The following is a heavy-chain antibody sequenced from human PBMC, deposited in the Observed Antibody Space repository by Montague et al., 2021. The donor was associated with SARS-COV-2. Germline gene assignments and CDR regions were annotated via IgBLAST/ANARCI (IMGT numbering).Heavy chain of an antibody. Sequence: SAISGDRVSSNSATWHWIRQSPSRGLEWLGRTYYRSRWSNDYAVSVRSRIIINPDTSTNQFSLQLSSVTPEDTAVYFCARERWAVGVSFDYWGQGTLVTVSS. CDR2: TYYRSRWSN. D-gene: IGHD1-26*01. V-gene: IGHV6-1*01. CDR3: ARERWAVGVSFDY. CDR1: GDRVSSNSAT. J-gene: IGHJ4*02.